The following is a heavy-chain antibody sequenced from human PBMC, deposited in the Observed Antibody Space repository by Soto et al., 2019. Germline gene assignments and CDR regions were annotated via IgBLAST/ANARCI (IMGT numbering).Heavy chain of an antibody. CDR3: ARQAMSVATVDQLFFAP. CDR1: GYSFTSYW. D-gene: IGHD5-12*01. V-gene: IGHV5-51*01. CDR2: IYPDNSDT. Sequence: PGESLKISCKGSGYSFTSYWISWVRQMPGKGLEWMGIIYPDNSDTRYSSSFQGQVTISADKSISTAYLQWSSLKASDTAMYYCARQAMSVATVDQLFFAPWGQGTLVTVSS. J-gene: IGHJ5*02.